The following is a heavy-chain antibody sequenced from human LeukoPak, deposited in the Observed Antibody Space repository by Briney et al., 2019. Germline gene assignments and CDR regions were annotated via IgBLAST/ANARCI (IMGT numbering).Heavy chain of an antibody. J-gene: IGHJ4*02. CDR2: INPNSGGT. D-gene: IGHD3-22*01. V-gene: IGHV1-2*02. Sequence: ASVKVSCKASGYTFTGYYMHWVRQAPGQGLEWMGWINPNSGGTDCAQKFQGRVTMTRDTSITTAYMELSRLTSDDTAVYYCARDRDYYDSSGYFDYWGQGTLVTVSS. CDR1: GYTFTGYY. CDR3: ARDRDYYDSSGYFDY.